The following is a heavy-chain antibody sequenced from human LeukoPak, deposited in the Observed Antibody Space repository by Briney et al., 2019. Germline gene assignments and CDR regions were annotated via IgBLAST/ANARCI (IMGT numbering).Heavy chain of an antibody. D-gene: IGHD2-2*01. CDR3: ARGTRTSLDY. CDR2: ISSSGSTI. Sequence: PGGSLRLSCAASGFTFSSYEMNWVRQAPGKGLEWVSYISSSGSTIYYADSVKGRLTISRDNAKNSLYLQMNSLRAEDTAVYYCARGTRTSLDYWGQGTLVTVSS. CDR1: GFTFSSYE. V-gene: IGHV3-48*03. J-gene: IGHJ4*02.